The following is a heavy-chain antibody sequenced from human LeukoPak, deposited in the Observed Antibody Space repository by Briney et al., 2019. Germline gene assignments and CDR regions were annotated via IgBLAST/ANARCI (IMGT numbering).Heavy chain of an antibody. CDR1: GGTFSSYA. V-gene: IGHV1-69*13. CDR2: IIPIFGTA. CDR3: ARGPLVPAAIIGWFDP. Sequence: SVKVSCKASGGTFSSYAISWVRQAPGQGLEWMGGIIPIFGTANCAQKFQGRVTITADESTSTAYMELSSLRSEDTAVYYCARGPLVPAAIIGWFDPWGQGTLSPSPQ. J-gene: IGHJ5*02. D-gene: IGHD2-2*01.